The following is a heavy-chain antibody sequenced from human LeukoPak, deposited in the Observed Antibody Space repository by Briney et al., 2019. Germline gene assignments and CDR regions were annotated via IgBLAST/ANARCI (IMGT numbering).Heavy chain of an antibody. CDR3: AREAFYSSGYYQYNWFDP. D-gene: IGHD3-22*01. J-gene: IGHJ5*02. V-gene: IGHV1-18*01. CDR2: ISAYNGNT. Sequence: ASVTVSFKASGYTFTSYGISWVRQAPGQGLEWMGWISAYNGNTNYAQKLQGRVTMTTDTSTSTAYMELRSLRSDDTAVYYCAREAFYSSGYYQYNWFDPWGQGTLVTVSS. CDR1: GYTFTSYG.